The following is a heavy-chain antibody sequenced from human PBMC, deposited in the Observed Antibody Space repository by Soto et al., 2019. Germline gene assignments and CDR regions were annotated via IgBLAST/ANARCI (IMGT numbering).Heavy chain of an antibody. CDR2: IFYGGST. J-gene: IGHJ6*02. Sequence: EVQLVESGGGLVQPGGSLRLSCAASGFTVSTNYMTWVRLAPGKGLEWVSVIFYGGSTYYADSVKGRLTISSDTSKNTLYLQMNSLRTEDTAVYYCATTGMGVTFYYYYYGMDVWGQGTTVTVSS. D-gene: IGHD1-26*01. CDR3: ATTGMGVTFYYYYYGMDV. CDR1: GFTVSTNY. V-gene: IGHV3-66*01.